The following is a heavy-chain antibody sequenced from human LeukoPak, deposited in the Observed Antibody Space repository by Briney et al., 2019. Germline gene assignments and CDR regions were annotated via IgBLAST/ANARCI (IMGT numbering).Heavy chain of an antibody. J-gene: IGHJ4*02. CDR2: IYHSGST. CDR3: ARVPSAAGTPYYFDY. CDR1: GGSISSGGYY. D-gene: IGHD6-13*01. Sequence: PSETLSLTCTVSGGSISSGGYYWSWIRQPPGKDLEWIGYIYHSGSTYYNPSLKSRVTISVDRSKNQLSLKLSSVTAADTAVYYCARVPSAAGTPYYFDYWGQGTLVTVSS. V-gene: IGHV4-30-2*01.